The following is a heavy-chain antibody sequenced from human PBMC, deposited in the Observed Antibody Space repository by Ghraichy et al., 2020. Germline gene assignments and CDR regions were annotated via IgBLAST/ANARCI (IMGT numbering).Heavy chain of an antibody. Sequence: GGSLRLSCKGSGYSFTSYWIGWVRQMPGKGLEWMGIIYPGDSDTRYSPSFQGQVTISADKSISTAYLQWSSLKASDTAMYYCARPTYRDGYNLLDYWGQGTLVTVSS. CDR2: IYPGDSDT. J-gene: IGHJ4*02. CDR3: ARPTYRDGYNLLDY. D-gene: IGHD5-24*01. CDR1: GYSFTSYW. V-gene: IGHV5-51*01.